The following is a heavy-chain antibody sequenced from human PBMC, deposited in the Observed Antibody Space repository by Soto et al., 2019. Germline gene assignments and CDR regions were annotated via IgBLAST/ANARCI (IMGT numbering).Heavy chain of an antibody. CDR1: GYTFTSYY. J-gene: IGHJ4*02. D-gene: IGHD5-18*01. V-gene: IGHV1-46*01. CDR2: INPSGGST. Sequence: VTVSCKASGYTFTSYYMHYVRQAPGQGLVWMGIINPSGGSTSYAQKFQGRVTMTRDTSRSTCYIELSSLRTEDTTVYYCARDDTAMSTYFIDCWGRGSLVAVSS. CDR3: ARDDTAMSTYFIDC.